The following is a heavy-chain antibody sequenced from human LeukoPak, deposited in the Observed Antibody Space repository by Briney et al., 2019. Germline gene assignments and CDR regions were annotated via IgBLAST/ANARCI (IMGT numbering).Heavy chain of an antibody. Sequence: PGGSLRLSCAASGFTFDTYALSWVRQAPGKGLEWVSAISGSGGSTYYADSVKGRFTISRDNSKNTLYLQMNSLRAEDTAVYYCAKAGAMVRGVLDYWGQGTLVTVSS. V-gene: IGHV3-23*01. CDR3: AKAGAMVRGVLDY. J-gene: IGHJ4*02. D-gene: IGHD3-10*01. CDR2: ISGSGGST. CDR1: GFTFDTYA.